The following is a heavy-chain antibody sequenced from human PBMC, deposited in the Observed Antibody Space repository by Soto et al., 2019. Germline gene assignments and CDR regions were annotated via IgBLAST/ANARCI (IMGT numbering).Heavy chain of an antibody. D-gene: IGHD6-6*01. V-gene: IGHV3-23*01. J-gene: IGHJ4*02. CDR3: AKVLSSAFLDY. CDR1: GFTFSSYA. Sequence: VGSLRLSCAASGFTFSSYAMSWVRQAPGKGLEWFSAISNTAYNTYYADSVKGRFTISRDNSKNTLYLQMNSLRAEDTAVYYCAKVLSSAFLDYWGLGTLVTVSS. CDR2: ISNTAYNT.